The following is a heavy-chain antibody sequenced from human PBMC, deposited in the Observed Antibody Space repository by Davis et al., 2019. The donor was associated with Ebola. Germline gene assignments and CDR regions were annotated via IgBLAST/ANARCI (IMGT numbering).Heavy chain of an antibody. Sequence: AASVKVSCKASGGTFSSYNFSWVRQAPGQGLEWMGWISAYNGNTNYAQKLQGRVTMTTDTSTSTAYMELRSLRSEDTAVYYCARGLTPHDDYGAGDWGQGTLVTVSS. CDR3: ARGLTPHDDYGAGD. J-gene: IGHJ4*02. V-gene: IGHV1-18*01. CDR1: GGTFSSYN. D-gene: IGHD4-17*01. CDR2: ISAYNGNT.